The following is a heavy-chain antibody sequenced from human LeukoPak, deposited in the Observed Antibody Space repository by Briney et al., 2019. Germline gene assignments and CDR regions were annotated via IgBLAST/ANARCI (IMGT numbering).Heavy chain of an antibody. CDR3: TTGGYYFDY. J-gene: IGHJ4*02. CDR1: GFTFSNAW. Sequence: KPGGSLRLSCAASGFTFSNAWMNWVRQAPGKGLEWVGRIKSKPDGGTIDYAAPVKGRFTISRDDSKNMFYLQMNSLKTEDTAAYYCTTGGYYFDYWGQGTLVIVSS. CDR2: IKSKPDGGTI. V-gene: IGHV3-15*01.